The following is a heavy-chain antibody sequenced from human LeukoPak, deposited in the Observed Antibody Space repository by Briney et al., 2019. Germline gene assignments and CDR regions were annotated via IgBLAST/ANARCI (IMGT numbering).Heavy chain of an antibody. D-gene: IGHD2-2*01. V-gene: IGHV3-74*01. CDR3: LRTTLGPAGAIDY. Sequence: GGSLRLSCAASGFTFSSYWMHWVRQAPGKGLVWVSRINTDGSSVTYAEFVKGRFTISRDNAKNTLYLQTNSLRAEDTAVYYCLRTTLGPAGAIDYWGQGTLVAVSS. J-gene: IGHJ4*02. CDR1: GFTFSSYW. CDR2: INTDGSSV.